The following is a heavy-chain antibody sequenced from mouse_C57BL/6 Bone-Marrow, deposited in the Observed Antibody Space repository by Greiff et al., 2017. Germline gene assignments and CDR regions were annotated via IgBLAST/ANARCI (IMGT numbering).Heavy chain of an antibody. CDR1: GYTFTDYN. Sequence: VQLKQSGPELVKPGASVKIPCKASGYTFTDYNMDWVKQSHGKSLEWIGDINPNNGGTIYNQKFKGKATLTVDKSSSTAYMELRSLTSEDTAVYYCARGGPRQLRLPAWFAYWGLGTLVTVSA. V-gene: IGHV1-18*01. J-gene: IGHJ3*01. CDR2: INPNNGGT. CDR3: ARGGPRQLRLPAWFAY. D-gene: IGHD3-2*02.